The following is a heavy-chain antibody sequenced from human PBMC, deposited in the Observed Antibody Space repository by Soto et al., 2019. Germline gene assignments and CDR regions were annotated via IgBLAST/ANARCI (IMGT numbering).Heavy chain of an antibody. CDR2: IYDSAST. J-gene: IGHJ6*02. CDR1: GGSISSHC. V-gene: IGHV4-59*08. D-gene: IGHD3-10*01. Sequence: SETLSLTCTVSGGSISSHCCRCIRQPPGKGLERIGYIYDSASTKCNPSLKTRVTTSVATSTNQCSLTLSPVTAADTAVYYCASPYDGSGRRYYYYGMDVWGQGTTVTVSS. CDR3: ASPYDGSGRRYYYYGMDV.